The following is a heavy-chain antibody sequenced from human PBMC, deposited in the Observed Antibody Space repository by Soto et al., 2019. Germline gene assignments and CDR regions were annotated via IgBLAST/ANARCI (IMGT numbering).Heavy chain of an antibody. J-gene: IGHJ4*02. CDR3: ARTSGWYGSGSYYNSPFDY. Sequence: ASVKVSCKASGYTFTSYGISWVRKAPGQGLEWMGWISAYNGNTNYAQKLQGRVTMTTDTSTSTAYMELRSLRSDDTAVYYCARTSGWYGSGSYYNSPFDYWGQGTLVTVSS. D-gene: IGHD3-10*01. CDR2: ISAYNGNT. CDR1: GYTFTSYG. V-gene: IGHV1-18*01.